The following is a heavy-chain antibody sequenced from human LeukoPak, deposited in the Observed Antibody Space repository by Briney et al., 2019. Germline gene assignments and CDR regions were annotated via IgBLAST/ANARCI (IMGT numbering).Heavy chain of an antibody. CDR3: ARGRSRDGYNYDY. CDR2: IYYSGSA. CDR1: GGSISTYY. V-gene: IGHV4-59*01. J-gene: IGHJ4*02. Sequence: SETLSLTCTVSGGSISTYYWSWIRQPPGKGLEWIGYIYYSGSANYTPSLKSRVTISVDTSKNQFSLNLSSVTAADTAVYYCARGRSRDGYNYDYWGQGTLVTVSS. D-gene: IGHD5-24*01.